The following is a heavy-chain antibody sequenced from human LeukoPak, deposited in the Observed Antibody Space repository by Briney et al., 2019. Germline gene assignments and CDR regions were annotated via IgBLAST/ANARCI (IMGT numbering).Heavy chain of an antibody. D-gene: IGHD3-10*01. CDR3: ASGSGSYRTPYYYMDV. Sequence: GGSLILSCAASGFTVSSNYMSWVRQAPGKGLEWVSVIYSGGSTYYADSAKGRFTISRDNSKNTLYLQMNSLRAEDTAVYYCASGSGSYRTPYYYMDVWGTGTTVTVSS. CDR1: GFTVSSNY. CDR2: IYSGGST. V-gene: IGHV3-53*01. J-gene: IGHJ6*03.